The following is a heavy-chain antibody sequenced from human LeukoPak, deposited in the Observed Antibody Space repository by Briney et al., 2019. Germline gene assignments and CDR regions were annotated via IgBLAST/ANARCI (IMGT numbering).Heavy chain of an antibody. CDR1: GGSISSNSFY. D-gene: IGHD5-18*01. V-gene: IGHV4-39*07. CDR2: INHSGST. Sequence: SETLSLTCTVSGGSISSNSFYWGWMRQPPGKGLEWIGEINHSGSTNYNPSLKSRVTISVDTSKNQFSLKLSSVTAADTAVYYCARGRRIQLWSRGKLDYWGQGTLVTVSS. J-gene: IGHJ4*02. CDR3: ARGRRIQLWSRGKLDY.